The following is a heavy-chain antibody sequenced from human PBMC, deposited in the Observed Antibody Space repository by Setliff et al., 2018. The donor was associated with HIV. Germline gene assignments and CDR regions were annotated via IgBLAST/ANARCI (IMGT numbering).Heavy chain of an antibody. V-gene: IGHV3-30*04. D-gene: IGHD1-26*01. J-gene: IGHJ4*02. CDR1: GFMFSSYA. CDR3: ARVEWEPDGHYFAY. Sequence: GGSLRLSCTASGFMFSSYAMHWVRQAPGKGLEWVAVISSDGSNKFYADSVKGRFTISRDTFESSVYLHMNSLTADDTALYFCARVEWEPDGHYFAYWGQGTLVTVSS. CDR2: ISSDGSNK.